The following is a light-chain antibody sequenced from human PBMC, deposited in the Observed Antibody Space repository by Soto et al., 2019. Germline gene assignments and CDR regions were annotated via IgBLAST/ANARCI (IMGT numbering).Light chain of an antibody. CDR3: QQYGSSPPVT. CDR1: QRVASD. J-gene: IGKJ2*01. CDR2: DAS. Sequence: VLTQSPGTLSLSPGEGATLSCRASQRVASDLAWYLQKPGQPPRLLIYDASIRATGIPDRISGSGSERDFTLTISRLEPEDAAVYYCQQYGSSPPVTFGQGTKVDIK. V-gene: IGKV3-20*01.